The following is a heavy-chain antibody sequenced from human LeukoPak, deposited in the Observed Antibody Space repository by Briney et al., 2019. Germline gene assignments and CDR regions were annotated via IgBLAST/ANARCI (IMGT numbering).Heavy chain of an antibody. J-gene: IGHJ6*03. CDR2: ISGSGGST. CDR3: AKGGYIAAAGTVYYYMDV. D-gene: IGHD6-13*01. Sequence: GQSLRLSCAASGFTFSSYAMSWVRQAPGKGLEWVSAISGSGGSTYYADSVKGRFTISRDNSKNTLYLQMNSLRAEDTAVYYCAKGGYIAAAGTVYYYMDVWGKGTTVTVSS. CDR1: GFTFSSYA. V-gene: IGHV3-23*01.